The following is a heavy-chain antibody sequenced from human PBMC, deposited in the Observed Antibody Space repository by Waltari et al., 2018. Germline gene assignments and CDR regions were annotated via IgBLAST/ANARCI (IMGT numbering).Heavy chain of an antibody. D-gene: IGHD5-12*01. J-gene: IGHJ4*02. Sequence: EVKMVESGGALVQPGGSLRLSCIASGFSFGSSWMTWVRQAPGKGLGWLANISPGGTDKYYLESMEGRFIISRDNAKSSLYLQMDSLTADDTAFYYCARAPLATIVGNYFDSWGQGALVTVS. CDR2: ISPGGTDK. CDR3: ARAPLATIVGNYFDS. V-gene: IGHV3-7*04. CDR1: GFSFGSSW.